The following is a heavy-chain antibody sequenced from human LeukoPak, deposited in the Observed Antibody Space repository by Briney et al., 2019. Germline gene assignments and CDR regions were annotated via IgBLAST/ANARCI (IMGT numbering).Heavy chain of an antibody. V-gene: IGHV1-2*02. CDR3: ARDRGCSGGSCYSPRYYYYYMDV. D-gene: IGHD2-15*01. CDR1: GYTFTGYY. J-gene: IGHJ6*03. CDR2: INPNSGGT. Sequence: ASVKVSCKASGYTFTGYYMHWVRQAPGQGLEGMGWINPNSGGTNYAQKFQGRVTMTRETSISTAYMELRSLRSDDTAVYYCARDRGCSGGSCYSPRYYYYYMDVWGKGTTVTVSS.